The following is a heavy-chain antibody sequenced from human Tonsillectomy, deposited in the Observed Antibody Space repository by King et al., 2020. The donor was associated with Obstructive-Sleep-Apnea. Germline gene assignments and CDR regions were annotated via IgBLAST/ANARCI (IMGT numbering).Heavy chain of an antibody. CDR2: IWPDGSEK. Sequence: VQLVESGGGVAQPGRSLRLSCAASGFSFSGKAMHWVRQAPGKGLEWVAVIWPDGSEKYSDAAVEGRFTISRDNFQNTLYLQMDSRRVDDTAVYYCAKEGEYAGERGRRHYFDYWGRGTLVTVSS. D-gene: IGHD3-16*01. J-gene: IGHJ4*02. V-gene: IGHV3-33*06. CDR3: AKEGEYAGERGRRHYFDY. CDR1: GFSFSGKA.